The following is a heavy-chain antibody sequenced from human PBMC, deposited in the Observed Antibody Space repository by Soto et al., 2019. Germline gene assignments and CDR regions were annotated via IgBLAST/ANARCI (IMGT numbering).Heavy chain of an antibody. Sequence: PGGSLRLSCAASGFTFTSYSMNRVRQAPGQGLEWVSYITSKSTTIKYADSVKGRFTVSRDNAKNSLYLQLNSLRDEDTAVYYCAREMGACSDSSCYPGPYDSWGQGTLVTVSS. D-gene: IGHD3-16*01. CDR3: AREMGACSDSSCYPGPYDS. CDR2: ITSKSTTI. CDR1: GFTFTSYS. V-gene: IGHV3-48*02. J-gene: IGHJ5*02.